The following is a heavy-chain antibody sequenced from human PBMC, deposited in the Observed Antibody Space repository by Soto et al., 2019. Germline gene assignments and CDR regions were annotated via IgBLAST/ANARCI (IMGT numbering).Heavy chain of an antibody. V-gene: IGHV3-30-3*01. CDR3: ARDRVIRYTGYELDL. CDR1: GFAFNSHS. CDR2: MTSDGSSK. D-gene: IGHD3-9*01. Sequence: QMQLLDSGGGVVHRGKSLRLSCAASGFAFNSHSMHWVREAPGKGLEWLALMTSDGSSKFYADSVKGRCSISRDNSKNTLYLEMNSLRSEDTAVYYCARDRVIRYTGYELDLWGQGTLVTVSS. J-gene: IGHJ5*02.